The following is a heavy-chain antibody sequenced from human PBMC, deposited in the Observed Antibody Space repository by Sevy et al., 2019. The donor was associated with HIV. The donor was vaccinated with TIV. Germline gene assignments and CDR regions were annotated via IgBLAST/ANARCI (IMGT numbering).Heavy chain of an antibody. Sequence: GGSLRLSCAASEFTFDDYAMHWVRQVPGKGLEWVSGISWNSNSIGYADSVKGRVTISRDNAKKSLYLQMNSLRTEDSALYYCAKATDPDYDFWSGIDHYYYAMDVWGQGTTVTVSS. V-gene: IGHV3-9*01. CDR2: ISWNSNSI. CDR3: AKATDPDYDFWSGIDHYYYAMDV. D-gene: IGHD3-3*01. J-gene: IGHJ6*02. CDR1: EFTFDDYA.